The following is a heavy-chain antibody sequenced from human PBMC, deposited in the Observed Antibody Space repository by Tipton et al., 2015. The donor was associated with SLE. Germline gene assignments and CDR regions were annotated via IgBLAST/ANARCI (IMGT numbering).Heavy chain of an antibody. CDR2: IRSDGSKK. CDR3: AKFIGDPDTDY. D-gene: IGHD3-10*01. V-gene: IGHV3-30*02. CDR1: GFPFDFYD. J-gene: IGHJ4*02. Sequence: SLRLSCAGSGFPFDFYDIHWVRQAPGKGLEWVAFIRSDGSKKYYADSVKGRFTISRDNFKNVLFLQMSNLRSEDTAVYYCAKFIGDPDTDYWGQGTLVSVSS.